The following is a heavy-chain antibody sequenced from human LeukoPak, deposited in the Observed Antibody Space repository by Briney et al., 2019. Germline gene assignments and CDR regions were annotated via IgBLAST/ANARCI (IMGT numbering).Heavy chain of an antibody. CDR3: ATLERVRGVYYFDY. Sequence: SETLSLTCAVYGGSFSGYYWSWIRQPPGKGLEWIGEINHSGSTNYNPSLKSRVTISVDTSKNQFSLKLSSVTAADTAVYYCATLERVRGVYYFDYWGQGTLVTVSS. J-gene: IGHJ4*02. CDR1: GGSFSGYY. D-gene: IGHD3-10*01. CDR2: INHSGST. V-gene: IGHV4-34*01.